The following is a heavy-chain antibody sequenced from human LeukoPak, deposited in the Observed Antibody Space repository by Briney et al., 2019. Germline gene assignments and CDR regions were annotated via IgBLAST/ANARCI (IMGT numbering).Heavy chain of an antibody. Sequence: SETLSLTCTVSGYSISSGYYWGWIRHPPGKGLEWIGSIYHSGSTYYNPSLKSRVTISVDTSKNQFSLKLSSVTAADTAVYYCARDRSRAAAGFDYWGQGTLVTVSS. CDR2: IYHSGST. CDR3: ARDRSRAAAGFDY. V-gene: IGHV4-38-2*02. J-gene: IGHJ4*02. CDR1: GYSISSGYY. D-gene: IGHD6-13*01.